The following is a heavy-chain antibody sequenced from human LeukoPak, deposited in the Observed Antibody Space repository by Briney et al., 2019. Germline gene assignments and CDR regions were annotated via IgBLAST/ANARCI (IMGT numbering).Heavy chain of an antibody. CDR1: GYSISSGYY. CDR2: IYHSGST. D-gene: IGHD5-18*01. CDR3: ARRRAMVKKYYYYYMDV. J-gene: IGHJ6*03. Sequence: SETLSLTCTVSGYSISSGYYWGWIRQPPGKGLEWIGSIYHSGSTYYNPSLKSRVTISVDTSKNQFSLKLSSVTAADTAVYYCARRRAMVKKYYYYYMDVWGKGTTVTVSS. V-gene: IGHV4-38-2*02.